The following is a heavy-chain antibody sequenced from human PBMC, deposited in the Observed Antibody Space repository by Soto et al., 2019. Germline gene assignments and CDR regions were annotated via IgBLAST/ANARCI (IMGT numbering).Heavy chain of an antibody. V-gene: IGHV1-18*04. CDR3: ARVGGDYDILTGDNWFDP. CDR2: ISAYNGNT. D-gene: IGHD3-9*01. Sequence: ASVKVSCKASGYTLTSYGISWVRQAPGQGLEWMGWISAYNGNTNYAQKLQGRVTMTTDTSTSTAYMELRSLRSDDTAVYYCARVGGDYDILTGDNWFDPWGQGTLVTVSS. CDR1: GYTLTSYG. J-gene: IGHJ5*02.